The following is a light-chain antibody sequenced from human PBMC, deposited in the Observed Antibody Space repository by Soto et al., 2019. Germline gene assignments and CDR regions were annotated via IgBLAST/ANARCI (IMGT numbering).Light chain of an antibody. Sequence: QSALTQPRSVSGSPGQSVTIPCTGTSSDIGDYDYVSWYQQHPGKAPKLIISDVIRRPSGVPDRFSGSKSGNTASLTISGLQAEDEADYYCCSYAGSFTFLFGGGTQLTVL. CDR3: CSYAGSFTFL. CDR1: SSDIGDYDY. V-gene: IGLV2-11*01. CDR2: DVI. J-gene: IGLJ2*01.